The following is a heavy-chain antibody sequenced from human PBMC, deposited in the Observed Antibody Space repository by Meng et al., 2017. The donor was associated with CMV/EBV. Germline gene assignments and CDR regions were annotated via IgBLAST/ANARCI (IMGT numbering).Heavy chain of an antibody. CDR2: ISSSGSTI. V-gene: IGHV3-11*01. D-gene: IGHD3-16*01. J-gene: IGHJ4*02. CDR3: ATLALMLYLDN. Sequence: GESLKISCAASGFTFSDYYMSWIRQAPGKGLEWVSYISSSGSTIYYADSVKGRFTISRDNAKNSLYLQMNSLRAEDTAVYYCATLALMLYLDNWGQGTLVTVSS. CDR1: GFTFSDYY.